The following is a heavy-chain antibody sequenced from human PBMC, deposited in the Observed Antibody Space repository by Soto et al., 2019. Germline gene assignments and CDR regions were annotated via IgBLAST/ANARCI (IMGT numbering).Heavy chain of an antibody. CDR1: GYTFTSYG. CDR3: AARYSGSYYYYGMDV. Sequence: ASVKVSCKASGYTFTSYGISWVRQAPGQGLEWMGWISAYNGNTNYAQKFQGRVTMTTDTSTSTAYMELRSLRSDDTAVYYCAARYSGSYYYYGMDVWGQGTTVTVSS. V-gene: IGHV1-18*01. J-gene: IGHJ6*02. CDR2: ISAYNGNT. D-gene: IGHD1-26*01.